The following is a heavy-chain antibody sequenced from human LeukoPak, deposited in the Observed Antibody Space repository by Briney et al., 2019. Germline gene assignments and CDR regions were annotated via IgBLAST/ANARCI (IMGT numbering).Heavy chain of an antibody. CDR2: MNPNSGNT. V-gene: IGHV1-8*01. D-gene: IGHD2-2*01. CDR3: ARGPRHCSSTSCSYYFDY. CDR1: GYTFTSYD. J-gene: IGHJ4*02. Sequence: ASVKVSCKASGYTFTSYDINWVRQATGQGLEWMGWMNPNSGNTGYAQKFQGRVTMTRNTSISTAYMELSSLRSEDTAVYYCARGPRHCSSTSCSYYFDYWGQGTLVTVSS.